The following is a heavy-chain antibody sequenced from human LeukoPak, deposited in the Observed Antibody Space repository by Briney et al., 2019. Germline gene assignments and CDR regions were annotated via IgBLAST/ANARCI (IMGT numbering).Heavy chain of an antibody. V-gene: IGHV3-21*01. CDR1: GFTFSSYG. CDR2: ISSSSSYI. J-gene: IGHJ4*02. D-gene: IGHD2-2*01. CDR3: ARAYVVVPAALDY. Sequence: GGSLRLSCAASGFTFSSYGMNWVRQAPGEGLEWVSSISSSSSYIYYADSVKGRFTISRDNAKNSLYLQMNSLRAEDTAVYYCARAYVVVPAALDYWGQGTLVTVSS.